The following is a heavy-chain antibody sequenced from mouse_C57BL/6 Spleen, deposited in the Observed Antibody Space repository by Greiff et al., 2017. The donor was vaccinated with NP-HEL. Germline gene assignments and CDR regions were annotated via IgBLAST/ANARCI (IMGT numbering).Heavy chain of an antibody. V-gene: IGHV1-59*01. CDR2: IDPSDSYT. D-gene: IGHD2-14*01. CDR3: ARAYDEWAFAY. J-gene: IGHJ3*01. Sequence: QVQLQQPGAELVRPGTSVKLSCKASGYTFTSYWMHWVKQRPGQGLEWIGVIDPSDSYTNSNQKFKGNATLTVDTSSSTAYMQLSSLTSEDSAVYYCARAYDEWAFAYWGQGTLVTVSA. CDR1: GYTFTSYW.